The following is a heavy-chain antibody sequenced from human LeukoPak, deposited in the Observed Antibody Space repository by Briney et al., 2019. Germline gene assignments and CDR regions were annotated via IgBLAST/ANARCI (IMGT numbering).Heavy chain of an antibody. CDR2: ISSSGNTI. CDR1: RFTFSSFE. Sequence: GGSLRLSCAASRFTFSSFEMNWVRQAPGKGLEWVSYISSSGNTIYYADSVKGRFTISRDNAKNSLYLQMNSLRAEDTAVYYCARRYGYWGQGTLVTVSS. J-gene: IGHJ4*02. D-gene: IGHD4-17*01. CDR3: ARRYGY. V-gene: IGHV3-48*03.